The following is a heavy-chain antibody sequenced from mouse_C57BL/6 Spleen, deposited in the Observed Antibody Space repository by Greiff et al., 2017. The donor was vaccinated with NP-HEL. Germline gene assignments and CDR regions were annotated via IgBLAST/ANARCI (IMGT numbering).Heavy chain of an antibody. CDR2: IRNKANGYTT. CDR1: GFTFTAYY. D-gene: IGHD2-12*01. CDR3: ERLDDEDDGDDFDE. Sequence: VQGVESGGGLVQPGGSLSLSCAASGFTFTAYYMSWVRQPPGKALEWLGFIRNKANGYTTEYSASVKGRFTISRDNSQSILYLQMNALRAEDRATYYGERLDDEDDGDDFDEWGQGTTLTVSS. J-gene: IGHJ2*01. V-gene: IGHV7-3*01.